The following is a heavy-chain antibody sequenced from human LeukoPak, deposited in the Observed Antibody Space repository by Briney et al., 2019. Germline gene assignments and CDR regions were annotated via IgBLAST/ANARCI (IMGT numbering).Heavy chain of an antibody. CDR2: IYYSGST. CDR3: ARDLSSSWYGGWFDP. Sequence: SETLSLTCTVSGGSVSSGSYYWSWIRQPPGKGLEWIGYIYYSGSTNYNPSLKSRVTISIDTSKNQFSLKLSSVTAADTAVYYCARDLSSSWYGGWFDPWGQGTLVTVSS. V-gene: IGHV4-61*01. CDR1: GGSVSSGSYY. D-gene: IGHD6-13*01. J-gene: IGHJ5*02.